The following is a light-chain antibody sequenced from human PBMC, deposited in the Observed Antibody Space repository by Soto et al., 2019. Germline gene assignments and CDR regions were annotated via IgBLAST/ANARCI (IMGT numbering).Light chain of an antibody. V-gene: IGKV3-11*01. Sequence: EILLPQSPATLSLSPGERATLSCRASQSVGGHLAWYQQKPGQAPRLLIYDASDRATGIPARFSGSGSETDFTLTISSLEPDDFAVYYCQQRNNWPPSITFGQGTRLRL. CDR2: DAS. J-gene: IGKJ5*01. CDR3: QQRNNWPPSIT. CDR1: QSVGGH.